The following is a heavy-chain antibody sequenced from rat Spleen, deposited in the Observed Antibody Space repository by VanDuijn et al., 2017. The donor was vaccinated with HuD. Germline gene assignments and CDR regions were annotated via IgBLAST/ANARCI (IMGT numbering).Heavy chain of an antibody. V-gene: IGHV5S13*01. CDR3: AKGYGYNYGYYFDY. J-gene: IGHJ2*01. CDR2: ISIGGDNT. CDR1: GFTYSNYA. Sequence: EVQLVESGGGLVQPGRSLKLSCAASGFTYSNYAMAWVRQAPTKGLEWVASISIGGDNTYYRGSVKGRFTISRDNAKNTLNLQMDSLRSEDTATYYCAKGYGYNYGYYFDYWGQGVMVTVSS. D-gene: IGHD1-9*01.